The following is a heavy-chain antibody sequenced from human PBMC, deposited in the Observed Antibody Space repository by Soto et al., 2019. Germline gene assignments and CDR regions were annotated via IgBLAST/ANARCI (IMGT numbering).Heavy chain of an antibody. J-gene: IGHJ4*02. CDR1: GYTFTSYY. Sequence: QVQLVQSGAEVKKPGASVKVSCKASGYTFTSYYMHWVRQAPGQGLEWMGIINPSDSTSYAQKFQGRVTMTRDTSTSTVYTELSSLRSEDTAVYYCARVYCSGGSCYSIDYWGQGTLVTVSS. CDR2: INPSDST. D-gene: IGHD2-15*01. V-gene: IGHV1-46*03. CDR3: ARVYCSGGSCYSIDY.